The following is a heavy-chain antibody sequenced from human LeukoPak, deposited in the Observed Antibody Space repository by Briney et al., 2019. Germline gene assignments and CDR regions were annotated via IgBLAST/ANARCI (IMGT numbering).Heavy chain of an antibody. CDR2: INGRGYST. Sequence: GGSLRLSCTASGFPFSNNVMTWVRQAPGRGLEWLSAINGRGYSTYYADSVKGRFTISRDNSKNTLYLQMNSLRAEDTAVYYCAKERDTAMVTIDYWGQGTLVTVSS. D-gene: IGHD5-18*01. J-gene: IGHJ4*02. V-gene: IGHV3-23*01. CDR3: AKERDTAMVTIDY. CDR1: GFPFSNNV.